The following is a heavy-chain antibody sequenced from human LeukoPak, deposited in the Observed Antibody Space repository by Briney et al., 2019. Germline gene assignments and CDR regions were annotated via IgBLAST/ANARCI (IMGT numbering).Heavy chain of an antibody. V-gene: IGHV4-34*01. CDR1: GGSFSGYY. J-gene: IGHJ4*02. CDR2: INHSGST. Sequence: PSETLSLTCAVYGGSFSGYYWSWIRQPPGKGLEWIGEINHSGSTNYNPSLKSRVTISVDTSKNQFSLKLSSVTAADTAVYYCANDLLNYFDYWGQGTLVTVSS. CDR3: ANDLLNYFDY.